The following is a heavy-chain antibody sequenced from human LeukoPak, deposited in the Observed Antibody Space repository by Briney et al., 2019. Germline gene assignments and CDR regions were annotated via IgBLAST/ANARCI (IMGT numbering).Heavy chain of an antibody. J-gene: IGHJ6*02. CDR2: IWYDGSKK. CDR1: GFTFRSHG. D-gene: IGHD2/OR15-2a*01. Sequence: GGFLRLSCAASGFTFRSHGMQWVRQAPGKGLEWVAVIWYDGSKKYYADSVKGRFTISRDNSKNTLDLQMSSLRAEDTAEYYCARSNTVISNYYYGMDVWGQGTTVTVSS. V-gene: IGHV3-33*01. CDR3: ARSNTVISNYYYGMDV.